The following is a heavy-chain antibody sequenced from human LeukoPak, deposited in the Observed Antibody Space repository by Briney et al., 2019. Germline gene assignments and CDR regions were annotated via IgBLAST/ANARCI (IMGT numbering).Heavy chain of an antibody. Sequence: PGGSLRLSCAASGFTFSSYGMNWVRLAPGKGLEWVAFIQYDGRNKYYADSVKGRFTISRDNSKNTLYLQMNSLRAEDTAVYYCAKVDPMGAHRPFDYWGQGTLVTVSS. V-gene: IGHV3-30*02. J-gene: IGHJ4*02. D-gene: IGHD1-26*01. CDR3: AKVDPMGAHRPFDY. CDR1: GFTFSSYG. CDR2: IQYDGRNK.